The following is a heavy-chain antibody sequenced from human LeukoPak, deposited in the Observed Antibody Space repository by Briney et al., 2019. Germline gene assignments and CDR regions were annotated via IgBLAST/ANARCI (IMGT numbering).Heavy chain of an antibody. Sequence: PGRSLRFSCAASGFTFSSYAMHGVRQAPGKGLEWVAVISYDGSNKYYADSVKGRFTISRDNSKNTLYLQMNSLRAGDTAVYYCARVSDYYWGQGTLVTVSS. J-gene: IGHJ4*02. V-gene: IGHV3-30*04. CDR1: GFTFSSYA. CDR3: ARVSDYY. D-gene: IGHD2-21*01. CDR2: ISYDGSNK.